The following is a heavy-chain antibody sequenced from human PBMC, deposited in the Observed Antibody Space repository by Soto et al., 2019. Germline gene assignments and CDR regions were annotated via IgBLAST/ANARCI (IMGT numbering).Heavy chain of an antibody. V-gene: IGHV4-34*01. J-gene: IGHJ2*01. CDR2: INHSGST. CDR1: GGSFSGYY. CDR3: ARGGLGTVTTDDWYFDL. Sequence: PSETLSLTCAFYGGSFSGYYWSLIRQPPGKGLEWIGEINHSGSTNYNPSLKSRVTISVDTSKNQFSLKLSSVTAADTAVYYCARGGLGTVTTDDWYFDLWGRGTLVTVSS. D-gene: IGHD4-17*01.